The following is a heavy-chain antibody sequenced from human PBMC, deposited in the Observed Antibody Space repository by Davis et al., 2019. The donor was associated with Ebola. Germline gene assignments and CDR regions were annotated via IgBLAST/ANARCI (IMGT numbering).Heavy chain of an antibody. CDR1: GFILTNYA. D-gene: IGHD6-19*01. V-gene: IGHV1-3*01. Sequence: ASVKVSCKASGFILTNYAIHWVRQAPGHRLEWMGWVHGRNGNTKYSQRFQGRVTITTDTSASTVYLDLTSLRSDDTAVFYCARASFGYNSGWYADYWGPGSLVTVSS. J-gene: IGHJ4*02. CDR3: ARASFGYNSGWYADY. CDR2: VHGRNGNT.